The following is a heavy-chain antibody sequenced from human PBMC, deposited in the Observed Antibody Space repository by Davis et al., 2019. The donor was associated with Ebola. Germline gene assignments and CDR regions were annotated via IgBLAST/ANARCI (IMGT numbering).Heavy chain of an antibody. CDR2: IHQSGST. J-gene: IGHJ4*02. CDR1: GESFSAYY. V-gene: IGHV4-34*01. CDR3: AREGYRGGGFDY. Sequence: PSETLSLTCAVYGESFSAYYWNWIRQSPGKGLEWIGEIHQSGSTNYNPSLKSRVTMSMDSSKNQFSLKVNSLTAADTAVYYCAREGYRGGGFDYWGQGTLVPVSS. D-gene: IGHD2-21*01.